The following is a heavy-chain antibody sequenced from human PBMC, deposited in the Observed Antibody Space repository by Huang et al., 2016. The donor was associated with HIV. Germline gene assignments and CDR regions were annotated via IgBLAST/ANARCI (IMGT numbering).Heavy chain of an antibody. V-gene: IGHV3-30-3*01. CDR2: LSYDGSNK. J-gene: IGHJ6*03. CDR3: ARDLWLRDLYYYYYMDV. D-gene: IGHD5-12*01. CDR1: RFTLCNYA. Sequence: QVQLVESGGGVVQPGRSLSLSCAASRFTLCNYAVHWVRQAPGKGLEVVAVLSYDGSNKYSADSLKGRFTISRDNSKNTLYLQMNSLRAEDTAVYYCARDLWLRDLYYYYYMDVWGKGTTVTVSS.